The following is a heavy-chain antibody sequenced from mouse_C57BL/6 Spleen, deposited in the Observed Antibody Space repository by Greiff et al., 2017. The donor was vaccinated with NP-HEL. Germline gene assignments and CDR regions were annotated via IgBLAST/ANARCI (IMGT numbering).Heavy chain of an antibody. CDR2: IYPRSGNT. V-gene: IGHV1-81*01. Sequence: QVQLKESGAELARPGASVKLSCKASGYTFTSYGISWVKQRTGQGLEWIGEIYPRSGNTYYNEKFKGKATLTADKSSSTAYMELRSLTSEDSAVYFCARGDYDGLSWFAYWGQGTLVTVSA. J-gene: IGHJ3*01. CDR3: ARGDYDGLSWFAY. CDR1: GYTFTSYG. D-gene: IGHD2-4*01.